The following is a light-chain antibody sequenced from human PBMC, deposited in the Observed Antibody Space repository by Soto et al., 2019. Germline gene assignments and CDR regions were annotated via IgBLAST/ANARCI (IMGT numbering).Light chain of an antibody. CDR2: EVS. CDR1: SSDVGGHNY. J-gene: IGLJ1*01. Sequence: QSGLTQPASVSGSPGQSITISCTGTSSDVGGHNYVSWYQQHPGRAPKLMIYEVSNRPSGVSNRFSGSKSGNTASLTISGLQPEDEADYYCSSYTSSSTYVFGTGTKVTVL. CDR3: SSYTSSSTYV. V-gene: IGLV2-14*01.